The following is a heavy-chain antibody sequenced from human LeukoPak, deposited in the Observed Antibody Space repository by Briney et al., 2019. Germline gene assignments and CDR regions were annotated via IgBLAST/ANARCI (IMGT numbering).Heavy chain of an antibody. CDR3: AMHPRITMVRGIAD. CDR2: ISGSGGST. J-gene: IGHJ4*02. V-gene: IGHV3-23*01. CDR1: GFTFSSYA. Sequence: GGSLRLSCAASGFTFSSYAMSWVRQAPGKGLEWVSAISGSGGSTYYADSVKGRFTISRDNSKNTLYLQMNSPRAEDTAVYYCAMHPRITMVRGIADWGQGTLVTVSS. D-gene: IGHD3-10*01.